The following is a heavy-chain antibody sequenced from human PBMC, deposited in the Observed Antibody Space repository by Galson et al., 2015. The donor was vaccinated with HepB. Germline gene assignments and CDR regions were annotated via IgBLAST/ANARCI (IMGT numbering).Heavy chain of an antibody. J-gene: IGHJ4*02. CDR3: ARMNSSGWYEYYFDY. D-gene: IGHD6-19*01. Sequence: PTLVLLTQTLTLTCPFSGFSLSTGGRCVSWIRQPPGNALEWLARFAWVDEKYYRTSRKTRLTISKDTSKNQVVLTMTNMDPVDTATYYCARMNSSGWYEYYFDYWGQGTLVTVSS. CDR1: GFSLSTGGRC. V-gene: IGHV2-70*11. CDR2: FAWVDEK.